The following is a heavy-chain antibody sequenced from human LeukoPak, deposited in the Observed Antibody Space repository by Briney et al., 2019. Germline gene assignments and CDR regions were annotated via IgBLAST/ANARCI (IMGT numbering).Heavy chain of an antibody. Sequence: GGSLRLSCAASGFTFSSYSMNWVRQAPGKGLEWVSSISSRSYIYYADSVKGRFTISRDNAKNSLYLQMNSLRAEDTAVYYCARDLRSNNYSDSSGYHDYWGQGTLVTVSS. CDR1: GFTFSSYS. CDR3: ARDLRSNNYSDSSGYHDY. J-gene: IGHJ4*02. V-gene: IGHV3-21*01. D-gene: IGHD3-22*01. CDR2: ISSRSYI.